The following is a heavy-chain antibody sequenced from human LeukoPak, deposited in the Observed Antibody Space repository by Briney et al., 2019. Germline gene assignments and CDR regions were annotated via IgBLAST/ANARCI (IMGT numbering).Heavy chain of an antibody. CDR2: INHSSGTI. J-gene: IGHJ4*02. Sequence: GGSLRLSCAASGFPFASYSMNWVRQAPGKGLEWLSYINHSSGTIFYADSVKGRFTVSRDNIKQTLYLHVSGLRDDDTALYYCATKANYFDTAWGGVATKATDYWGQGTQVTVSS. V-gene: IGHV3-48*02. CDR1: GFPFASYS. CDR3: ATKANYFDTAWGGVATKATDY. D-gene: IGHD2/OR15-2a*01.